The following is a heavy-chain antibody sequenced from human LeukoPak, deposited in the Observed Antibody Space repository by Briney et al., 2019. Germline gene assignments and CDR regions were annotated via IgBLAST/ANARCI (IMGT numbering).Heavy chain of an antibody. V-gene: IGHV1-2*02. CDR3: ARDHSSGWYFDY. CDR2: INPNSGGT. J-gene: IGHJ4*02. Sequence: ASVKVSCKASGYTFTSYGISWVRQAPGQGLEWMGWINPNSGGTNYAQKFQGRVTMTRDTSISTAYMELSRLRSDDTAVYYCARDHSSGWYFDYWGQGTLVTVSS. D-gene: IGHD6-19*01. CDR1: GYTFTSYG.